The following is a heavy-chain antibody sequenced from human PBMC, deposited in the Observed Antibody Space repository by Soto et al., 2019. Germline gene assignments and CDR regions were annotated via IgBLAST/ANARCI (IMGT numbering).Heavy chain of an antibody. V-gene: IGHV4-31*03. CDR1: GGSISSGGYY. J-gene: IGHJ5*02. D-gene: IGHD6-13*01. CDR3: ARVLRFAAAGPVYNCSRP. Sequence: SETLSLTCTVSGGSISSGGYYWSWIRQHPGKGLEWIGYIYYSGSTYYNPSLKSRVTISVDTSMNQFSLKLSSVTAADTAVYYSARVLRFAAAGPVYNCSRPWGQGTLVTVSS. CDR2: IYYSGST.